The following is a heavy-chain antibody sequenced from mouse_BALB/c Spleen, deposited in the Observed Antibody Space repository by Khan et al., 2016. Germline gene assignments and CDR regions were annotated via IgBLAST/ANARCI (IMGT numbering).Heavy chain of an antibody. D-gene: IGHD2-1*01. CDR1: GFTFSSFG. Sequence: EVELVESEGGLVQPGGSRKLSCAASGFTFSSFGMHWVRQAPEKGLEWVAYISSGSSAIYYEDTVKGRFTISRDNPKNTLFLQMTSLRSEDTAMYYCARHYGNYERGWFAYWGQGTLVTVSA. CDR2: ISSGSSAI. V-gene: IGHV5-17*02. CDR3: ARHYGNYERGWFAY. J-gene: IGHJ3*01.